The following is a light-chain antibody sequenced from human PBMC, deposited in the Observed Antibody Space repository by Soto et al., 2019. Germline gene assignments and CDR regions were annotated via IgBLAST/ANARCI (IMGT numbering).Light chain of an antibody. J-gene: IGLJ2*01. Sequence: QSALTQPASVSGSPGQPITISCTGTSSDVSANNYVAWYQHHPGKAPKLLIYEVSNRPSGVSSRFSGSKSGNTASLTISGLQAEDEADYYCSSYINSITFVVFGGGTQLTVL. CDR1: SSDVSANNY. CDR2: EVS. CDR3: SSYINSITFVV. V-gene: IGLV2-14*01.